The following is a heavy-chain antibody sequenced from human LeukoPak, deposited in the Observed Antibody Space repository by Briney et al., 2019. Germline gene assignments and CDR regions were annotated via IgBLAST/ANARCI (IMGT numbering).Heavy chain of an antibody. J-gene: IGHJ4*02. CDR2: IYYSGST. V-gene: IGHV4-39*07. D-gene: IGHD5-12*01. CDR3: ARDGGGKKRGYSGYDIRFDY. CDR1: GVSISSSSYY. Sequence: SETLSLTCTVSGVSISSSSYYWGWIRQPPGKGLEWIGSIYYSGSTYYNPSLKSRVTISVDTSKNQFSLKLSSVTAADTAVYYCARDGGGKKRGYSGYDIRFDYWGQGTLVTVSS.